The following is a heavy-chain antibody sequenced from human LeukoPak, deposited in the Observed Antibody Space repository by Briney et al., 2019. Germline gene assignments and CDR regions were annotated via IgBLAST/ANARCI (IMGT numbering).Heavy chain of an antibody. V-gene: IGHV1-2*02. CDR2: INPNSGGT. D-gene: IGHD6-19*01. CDR3: ARVISGWYLYYYYYMDV. J-gene: IGHJ6*03. CDR1: GYTFTGYY. Sequence: GASVKVSCKASGYTFTGYYIHWVRQAPGQGLEWMGWINPNSGGTNYAQKFQGRVTMTRDTSISTAYMELSRLRSDDTAVYYCARVISGWYLYYYYYMDVWGKGTTVTVSS.